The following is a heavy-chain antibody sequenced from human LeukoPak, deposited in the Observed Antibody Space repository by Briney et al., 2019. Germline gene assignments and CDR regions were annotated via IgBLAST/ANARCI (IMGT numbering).Heavy chain of an antibody. J-gene: IGHJ4*02. Sequence: SSQTLSLTCTVPGGSISSGGYYWSWIRQHPGKGLEWIGYIYYSGSTYYNPSLKSRVTISVDTSKNQFSLKLSSVTAADTAAYYCARSYSSGYVYYWGQGTLVTVSS. CDR2: IYYSGST. CDR3: ARSYSSGYVYY. D-gene: IGHD3-22*01. V-gene: IGHV4-31*03. CDR1: GGSISSGGYY.